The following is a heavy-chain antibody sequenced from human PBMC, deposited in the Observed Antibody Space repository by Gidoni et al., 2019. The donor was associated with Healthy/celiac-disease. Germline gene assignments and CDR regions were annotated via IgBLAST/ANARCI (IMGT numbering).Heavy chain of an antibody. CDR3: AGTWELLDY. D-gene: IGHD1-26*01. Sequence: LSLKSRVTISVDTSKNQFSLKLSSVTAADTAVYYCAGTWELLDYWGQGTLVTVSS. V-gene: IGHV4-39*01. J-gene: IGHJ4*02.